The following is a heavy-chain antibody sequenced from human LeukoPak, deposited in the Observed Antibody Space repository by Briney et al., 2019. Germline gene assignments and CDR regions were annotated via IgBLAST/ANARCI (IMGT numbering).Heavy chain of an antibody. CDR3: AKDISGSGTAAQL. J-gene: IGHJ4*02. CDR1: GFTVSSNY. Sequence: GGSLRLSCAASGFTVSSNYMSWVRQAPGKGLEWVSVIYSGGSTYYADSVKGRFTISRDNSKNTLYLQMNSLRAEDTAVYYCAKDISGSGTAAQLWGQGTLVTVSP. CDR2: IYSGGST. D-gene: IGHD3-10*01. V-gene: IGHV3-53*01.